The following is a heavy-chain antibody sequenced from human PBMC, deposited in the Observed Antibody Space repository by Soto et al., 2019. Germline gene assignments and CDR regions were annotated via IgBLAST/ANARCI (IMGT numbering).Heavy chain of an antibody. Sequence: QVQLVESGGGVVQPGRSLRLSCAASGFTFSSYGMHWVRQAPGKGLEWVAVIWYDGSNKYYADSVKGRFTISRDNSKNXLDXQXSSLRAEDTAVYYCARGAFDGSGSYYKPEPPYGMDVWGQGTTVTVSS. CDR2: IWYDGSNK. J-gene: IGHJ6*02. CDR1: GFTFSSYG. V-gene: IGHV3-33*01. CDR3: ARGAFDGSGSYYKPEPPYGMDV. D-gene: IGHD3-10*01.